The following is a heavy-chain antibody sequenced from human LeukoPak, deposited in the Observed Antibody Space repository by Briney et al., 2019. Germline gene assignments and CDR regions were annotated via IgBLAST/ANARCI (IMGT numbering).Heavy chain of an antibody. CDR3: ARPHLRDQWVPREYFQY. Sequence: SETLSLTCAVYGESLTGYYWSWIRQPPGKGLEWLGEINHTGATDYNPSLKSRVTISIDTSRNQFTLKLRSVTAADTAVYYCARPHLRDQWVPREYFQYWGQGTLVTVSS. D-gene: IGHD1-26*01. V-gene: IGHV4-34*01. CDR2: INHTGAT. J-gene: IGHJ1*01. CDR1: GESLTGYY.